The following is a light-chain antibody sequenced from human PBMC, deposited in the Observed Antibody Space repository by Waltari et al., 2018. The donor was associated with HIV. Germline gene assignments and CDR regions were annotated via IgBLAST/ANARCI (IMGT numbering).Light chain of an antibody. CDR2: RNK. V-gene: IGLV1-47*01. CDR1: SSNIGSNY. J-gene: IGLJ2*01. Sequence: QSVLTQTPSASGTPGQRVTISCSGSSSNIGSNYVYWYQQLPGTAPKLLIYRNKQRPSGVPDRFSGSKSGTSASLAISGLRAEDEADYYCAAWDNSLSVLVVFGGGTKLTVL. CDR3: AAWDNSLSVLVV.